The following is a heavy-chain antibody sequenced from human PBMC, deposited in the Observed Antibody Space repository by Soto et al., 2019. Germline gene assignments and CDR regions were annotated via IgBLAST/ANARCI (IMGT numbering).Heavy chain of an antibody. V-gene: IGHV4-39*01. D-gene: IGHD3-9*01. J-gene: IGHJ4*02. CDR1: GGSVSSSSYY. CDR2: VYYSGST. Sequence: PSETLYLTCTVSGGSVSSSSYYWGLVRQPPGKGLEWIGSVYYSGSTYYNPSLESRVTISVDKSKNQFSLKLMSLSAADTAVYYCGRLEGLATISYYFDYWGQGALVTVSS. CDR3: GRLEGLATISYYFDY.